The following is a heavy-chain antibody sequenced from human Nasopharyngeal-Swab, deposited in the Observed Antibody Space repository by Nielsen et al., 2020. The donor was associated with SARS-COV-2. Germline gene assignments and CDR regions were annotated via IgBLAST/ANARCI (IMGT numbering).Heavy chain of an antibody. CDR3: ARAGDLTAYYSYYMDV. CDR2: GNHSEST. V-gene: IGHV4-34*01. D-gene: IGHD2-21*02. Sequence: SDTLSLTCAVYGGSFSGYYWCWIRQPPGKGLEWIGEGNHSESTHYNPSLKSRVTIPVDTSNNQFSLKLSSVTAADTALYYCARAGDLTAYYSYYMDVWGTRTTVTVPS. J-gene: IGHJ6*03. CDR1: GGSFSGYY.